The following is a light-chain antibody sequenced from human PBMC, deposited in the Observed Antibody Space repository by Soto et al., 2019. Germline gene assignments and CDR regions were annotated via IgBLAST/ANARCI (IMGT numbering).Light chain of an antibody. J-gene: IGLJ1*01. V-gene: IGLV2-14*01. CDR3: SSYTTSSTYV. CDR1: SNDVGGYNY. Sequence: QSVLTQPASVSGSPGQSITISCTGTSNDVGGYNYVSWYQQHLGKAPKLMIYEVSNRLSGISNRFSGSKSGNTASLTISGLQSEDEADYYCSSYTTSSTYVFGNGTKVTVL. CDR2: EVS.